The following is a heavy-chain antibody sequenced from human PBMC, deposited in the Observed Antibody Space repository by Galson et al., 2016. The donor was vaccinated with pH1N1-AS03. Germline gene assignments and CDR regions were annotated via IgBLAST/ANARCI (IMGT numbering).Heavy chain of an antibody. J-gene: IGHJ3*02. CDR3: ARDRGFRPDTFDI. CDR1: GYTFSTYG. D-gene: IGHD2-15*01. V-gene: IGHV1-18*03. CDR2: ISGYDDDT. Sequence: SVKVSCKASGYTFSTYGVSWVRQAPGQGLEWMGWISGYDDDTNYAQNVAGRVTMTTDKSTSTVYMELRSLRSDDMAVYYCARDRGFRPDTFDIWGQGTWVTVSS.